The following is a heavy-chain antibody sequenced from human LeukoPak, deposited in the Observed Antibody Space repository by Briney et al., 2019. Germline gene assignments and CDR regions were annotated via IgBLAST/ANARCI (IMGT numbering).Heavy chain of an antibody. D-gene: IGHD4-17*01. Sequence: PVMSLRLSCAASGFTFRSYGLHWVRQAPGKGLEWVALIRPDGSNKNYADSVKGRFTISRDASKNTVYLQMNSLRAEDTAVYSCAKWSGDYPSYYLDYWGQGTLVTVSS. J-gene: IGHJ4*02. CDR1: GFTFRSYG. V-gene: IGHV3-33*06. CDR3: AKWSGDYPSYYLDY. CDR2: IRPDGSNK.